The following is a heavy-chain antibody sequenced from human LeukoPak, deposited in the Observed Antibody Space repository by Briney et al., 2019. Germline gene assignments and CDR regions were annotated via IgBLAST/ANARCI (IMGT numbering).Heavy chain of an antibody. CDR3: ARDQVSVKDDYVWGSYRLRFDP. J-gene: IGHJ5*02. V-gene: IGHV1-2*02. CDR1: GYTFTGYY. CDR2: INPNSGGT. Sequence: GASVKVSCKASGYTFTGYYMHWVRQAPGQGLEWMGWINPNSGGTNYAQKLQGRVTMTTDTSTSTAYMELRSLRSDDTAVYYCARDQVSVKDDYVWGSYRLRFDPWGQGTLVTVSS. D-gene: IGHD3-16*02.